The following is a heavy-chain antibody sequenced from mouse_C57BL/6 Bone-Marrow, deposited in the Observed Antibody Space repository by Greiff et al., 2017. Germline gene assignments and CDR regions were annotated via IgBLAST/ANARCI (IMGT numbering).Heavy chain of an antibody. Sequence: EVKLEESGEGLVKPGGSLKLSCAASGFTFSSYAMSWVRQTPEKRLEWVAYISSGGDYIYYADTVKGRFTISRDNASNTRYLQMSRLKSEDTAMYYCTRSSGKRALFDYWGQGKTITVTS. D-gene: IGHD4-1*01. CDR1: GFTFSSYA. J-gene: IGHJ2*01. CDR2: ISSGGDYI. V-gene: IGHV5-9-1*02. CDR3: TRSSGKRALFDY.